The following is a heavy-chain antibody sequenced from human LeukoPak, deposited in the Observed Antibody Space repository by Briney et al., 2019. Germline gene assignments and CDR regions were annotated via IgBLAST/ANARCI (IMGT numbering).Heavy chain of an antibody. J-gene: IGHJ4*02. D-gene: IGHD3-10*01. CDR2: INWNGGST. CDR1: GFTFDYYG. CDR3: ARDGASVSYYTTLSG. Sequence: GGSLRLSCAASGFTFDYYGMSWVRQAPGKGLEWVSGINWNGGSTGYADSVKGRFTISRDNAKNSLYLQMNSLRAEDTAVYYCARDGASVSYYTTLSGWGQGTLVTVSS. V-gene: IGHV3-20*04.